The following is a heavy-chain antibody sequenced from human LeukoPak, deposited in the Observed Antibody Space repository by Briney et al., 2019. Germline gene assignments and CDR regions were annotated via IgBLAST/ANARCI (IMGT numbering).Heavy chain of an antibody. CDR1: GGSISSGDYY. CDR3: ARKAITGTRFDP. CDR2: IYYSGST. J-gene: IGHJ5*02. Sequence: SSETLSLTCTVSGGSISSGDYYWSWIRQPPGKGLEWIGYIYYSGSTNYNPSLKSRVTISVDTSKNQFSLKLSSVTAADTAVYYCARKAITGTRFDPWGQGTLVTVSS. V-gene: IGHV4-61*08. D-gene: IGHD1-20*01.